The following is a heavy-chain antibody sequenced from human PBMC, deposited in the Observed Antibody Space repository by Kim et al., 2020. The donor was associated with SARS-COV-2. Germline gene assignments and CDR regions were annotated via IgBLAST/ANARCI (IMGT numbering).Heavy chain of an antibody. CDR3: ARDLRGSDPPY. V-gene: IGHV3-74*01. Sequence: GGSLRLSCAASGFTFNTYWMHWVRQAPGGGLVWLSRINPDGSITNYADSVKGRFTISRDNAQNTLYLQVNSLRAEDTALYYCARDLRGSDPPYWGQGTLV. D-gene: IGHD3-10*01. CDR1: GFTFNTYW. J-gene: IGHJ4*02. CDR2: INPDGSIT.